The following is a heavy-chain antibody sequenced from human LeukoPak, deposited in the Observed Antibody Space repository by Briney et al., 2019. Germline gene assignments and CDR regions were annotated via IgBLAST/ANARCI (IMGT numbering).Heavy chain of an antibody. CDR3: ARHYGP. D-gene: IGHD3-16*01. CDR2: INHSGST. V-gene: IGHV4-34*01. CDR1: GGSFSGYY. Sequence: TSETLSLTCAVYGGSFSGYYWSWIRQPPGKGLEWIGEINHSGSTNYNPSLKSRVTISVDTSKNQFSLKLNSMTAADTAVYYCARHYGPWGQGTLVTVSS. J-gene: IGHJ5*02.